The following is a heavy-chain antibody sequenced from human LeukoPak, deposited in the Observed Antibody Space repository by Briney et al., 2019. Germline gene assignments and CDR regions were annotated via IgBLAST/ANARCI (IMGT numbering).Heavy chain of an antibody. V-gene: IGHV4-31*03. D-gene: IGHD3-3*01. CDR3: ARAYYDFSGGFDP. CDR1: GGSISSGGYY. J-gene: IGHJ5*02. Sequence: SETLSLTCTVSGGSISSGGYYWSWIRQHPGKGLEWIGYIYHSGSTYYNPSLKSRVTISVDTSKNQFSLKLSSVTAADTAVYYCARAYYDFSGGFDPWGQGTLVTVSS. CDR2: IYHSGST.